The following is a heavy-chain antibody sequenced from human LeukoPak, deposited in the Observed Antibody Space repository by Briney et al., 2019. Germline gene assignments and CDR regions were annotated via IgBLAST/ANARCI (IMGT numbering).Heavy chain of an antibody. V-gene: IGHV3-23*01. CDR2: INEVGDDT. Sequence: PGGSLRLSCAVSGFTFSNYAMSWVRQTPARGLERVSSINEVGDDTNYVDSVRGRFTVSRDNSKNTLYLQLNSLRAEDTALYYCSKRGPNTGWHFFDHWGPGTLVTVS. D-gene: IGHD6-19*01. J-gene: IGHJ5*02. CDR3: SKRGPNTGWHFFDH. CDR1: GFTFSNYA.